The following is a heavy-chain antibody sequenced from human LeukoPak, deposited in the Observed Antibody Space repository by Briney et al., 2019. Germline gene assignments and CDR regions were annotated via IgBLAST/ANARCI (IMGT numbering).Heavy chain of an antibody. J-gene: IGHJ4*02. CDR1: RYTFTPYY. CDR2: IKHNSGGT. D-gene: IGHD1-26*01. Sequence: GAPVKPSCKASRYTFTPYYVHWVRQAPGHGPEWMGWIKHNSGGTNYAQDFDGRATTRSDTSISTAFKELSRLRSDATADYYGRIAGDSGNLVWGQGTLVTVSS. V-gene: IGHV1-2*02. CDR3: RIAGDSGNLV.